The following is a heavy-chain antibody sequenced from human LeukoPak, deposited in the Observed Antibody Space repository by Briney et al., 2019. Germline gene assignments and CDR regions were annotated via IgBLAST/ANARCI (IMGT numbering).Heavy chain of an antibody. CDR1: GFTFSSYA. Sequence: GRSLRLSCAASGFTFSSYAMHWVRQAPGKGLEWVAVISYDGSNKYYADSVKGRFTISRDNSKNTLYLQMNSLRAEDTAVYYCAGSFVSHGSFDYWGQGTLVTVSS. J-gene: IGHJ4*02. CDR2: ISYDGSNK. CDR3: AGSFVSHGSFDY. D-gene: IGHD2/OR15-2a*01. V-gene: IGHV3-30*04.